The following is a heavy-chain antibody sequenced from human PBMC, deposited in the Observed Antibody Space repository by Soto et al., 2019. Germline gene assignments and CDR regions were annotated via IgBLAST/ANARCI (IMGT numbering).Heavy chain of an antibody. V-gene: IGHV4-34*01. Sequence: SETLSLTXAVYGASFSDYFWTWVRQPPGKGLEWIGEINHGGTTNYNPSLKSRVTISMDTSKNQFSLKMSSVTAADTAVYYCAGTRQQLIRWGTGVWWIDPWGQGTQVTVSS. D-gene: IGHD6-13*01. CDR3: AGTRQQLIRWGTGVWWIDP. CDR1: GASFSDYF. CDR2: INHGGTT. J-gene: IGHJ5*02.